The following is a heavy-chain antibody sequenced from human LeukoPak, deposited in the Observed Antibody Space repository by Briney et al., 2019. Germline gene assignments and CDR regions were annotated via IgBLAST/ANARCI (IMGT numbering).Heavy chain of an antibody. D-gene: IGHD2-2*01. CDR3: ARGVVPAAPYYYYYYMDV. V-gene: IGHV3-66*02. J-gene: IGHJ6*03. CDR2: IYSGGST. CDR1: GFTVSSNY. Sequence: GGSLRLSCAASGFTVSSNYMSWVRRAPGKGLEWVSVIYSGGSTYYADSVKGRFTISRDNSKNTLYLQMNSLRAEDTAVYYCARGVVPAAPYYYYYYMDVWGKGTTVTVSS.